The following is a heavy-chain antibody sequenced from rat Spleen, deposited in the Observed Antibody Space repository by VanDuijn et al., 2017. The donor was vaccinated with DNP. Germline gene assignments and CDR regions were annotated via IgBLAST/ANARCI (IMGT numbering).Heavy chain of an antibody. D-gene: IGHD1-10*01. CDR3: TGGFNNYGFFDY. V-gene: IGHV2-1*01. CDR2: LQSDGNT. Sequence: QVQLKESGPGLVQPSQTLSLTCTVSGFSLTSNNVHWVRQPPGKGLEWMGRLQSDGNTDYNSVLKSRLSVSRDTSKSQVFLKMDNLRTEDTATDFCTGGFNNYGFFDYWGHGVMVTVSS. J-gene: IGHJ2*01. CDR1: GFSLTSNN.